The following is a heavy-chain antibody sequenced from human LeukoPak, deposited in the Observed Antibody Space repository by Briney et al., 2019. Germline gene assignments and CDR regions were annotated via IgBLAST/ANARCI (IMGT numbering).Heavy chain of an antibody. CDR3: ARASPGFPISYFDF. CDR2: IYYSGGT. CDR1: GGSLTNFF. D-gene: IGHD3-9*01. J-gene: IGHJ4*02. V-gene: IGHV4-59*01. Sequence: SGALSLTRAVPGGSLTNFFWSWIRQPPGKGLEWIWCIYYSGGTNYNPSLQSRPTLSVATSKNQFSLKLNSLAAADTAVYYCARASPGFPISYFDFWGQGTLVTVSS.